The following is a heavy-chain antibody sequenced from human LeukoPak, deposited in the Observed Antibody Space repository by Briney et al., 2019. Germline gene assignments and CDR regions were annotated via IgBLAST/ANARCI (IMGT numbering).Heavy chain of an antibody. CDR3: ARDPGGGYCRGDSCSPI. V-gene: IGHV3-53*01. CDR2: IYSGGST. Sequence: GGSLRVSCAASGFTVSSYYMSWVRQAPGKGLEWVSVIYSGGSTYYADSVKGRFTISKDNSRNKLYLEMNSLRAEDTGVYYCARDPGGGYCRGDSCSPIWGQGTVVTVSS. J-gene: IGHJ4*02. CDR1: GFTVSSYY. D-gene: IGHD2-15*01.